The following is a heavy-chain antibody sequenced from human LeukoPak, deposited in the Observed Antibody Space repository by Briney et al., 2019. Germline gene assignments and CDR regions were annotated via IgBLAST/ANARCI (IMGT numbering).Heavy chain of an antibody. J-gene: IGHJ4*02. D-gene: IGHD3-9*01. CDR3: ARGGITIFYTLFY. Sequence: PSETLSLTCLVSGDSIGSDYYWGWIRQSPGKGLEWIGSIHHSGNTYYNPSLKRRVTLSVDTSKNQFSLRLNSVTAADAAVYYCARGGITIFYTLFYWGQGTLVTVPS. V-gene: IGHV4-38-2*02. CDR1: GDSIGSDYY. CDR2: IHHSGNT.